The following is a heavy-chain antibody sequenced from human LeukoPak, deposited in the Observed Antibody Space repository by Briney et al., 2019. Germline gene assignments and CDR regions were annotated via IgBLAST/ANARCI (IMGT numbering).Heavy chain of an antibody. J-gene: IGHJ3*02. CDR2: IIPIFGTA. D-gene: IGHD4-17*01. Sequence: SVKVSCKASGGTFSSYAISWVRQAPGQGLEWMGGIIPIFGTANYAQKFQGRVTITADESTSTAYMELSSLRSEDTAAYYCARIGSTVYAFDIWGQGTMVTVSS. CDR1: GGTFSSYA. CDR3: ARIGSTVYAFDI. V-gene: IGHV1-69*01.